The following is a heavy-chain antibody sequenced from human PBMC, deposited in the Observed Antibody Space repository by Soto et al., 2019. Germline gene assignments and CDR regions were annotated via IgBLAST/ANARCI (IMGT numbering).Heavy chain of an antibody. CDR2: LSREGNR. D-gene: IGHD3-16*01. CDR1: GAPITTTKW. V-gene: IGHV4-4*02. J-gene: IGHJ6*02. CDR3: ATQTISHTWGV. Sequence: QEQPQESGPGLVKPSETLSLTCTVSGAPITTTKWWAWVRLPPGKALEWIGELSREGNRNSNPSLEGRFIMSLDPSKNHFSLKLTSVTAADTAIYYCATQTISHTWGVWGRGTSVTVSS.